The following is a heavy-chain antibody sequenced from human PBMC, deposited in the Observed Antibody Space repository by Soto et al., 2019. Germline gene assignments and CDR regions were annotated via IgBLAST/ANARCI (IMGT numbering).Heavy chain of an antibody. CDR3: ARDYPSSSSEP. V-gene: IGHV1-69*01. CDR2: IIPIFGTA. J-gene: IGHJ5*02. Sequence: QVQLVQSGAEVKKPGSSVKVSCKASGGTFSSYAITWVRQAPGQGLEWMGGIIPIFGTANYAQKFQCRVTITAHESLTTAYMELISLKCEDTAVYCCARDYPSSSSEPWGQGTLVTVSS. CDR1: GGTFSSYA.